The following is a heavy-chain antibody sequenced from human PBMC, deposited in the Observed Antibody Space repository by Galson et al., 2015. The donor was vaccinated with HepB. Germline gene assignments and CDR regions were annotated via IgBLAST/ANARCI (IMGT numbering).Heavy chain of an antibody. V-gene: IGHV1-69*02. D-gene: IGHD5-12*01. CDR1: GGTFSSYT. J-gene: IGHJ6*02. Sequence: SVKVSCKASGGTFSSYTISWVRQAPGQGLEWMGRIIPILGIANYAQKFQGRVTITADKSTSTAYMELSSLRSEATAVYYCARGGALRGYSGLVAPDYYYYYGMDVWGQGTTVTVSS. CDR3: ARGGALRGYSGLVAPDYYYYYGMDV. CDR2: IIPILGIA.